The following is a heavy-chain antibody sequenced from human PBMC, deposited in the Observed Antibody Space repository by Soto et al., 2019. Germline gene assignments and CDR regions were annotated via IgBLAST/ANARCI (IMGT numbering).Heavy chain of an antibody. V-gene: IGHV3-23*01. CDR2: ISGSGGST. CDR1: GFTFSSYA. Sequence: GGSLRLSCAASGFTFSSYAMSWVRQAPGKGLEWVSAISGSGGSTYYADSVKGRFTISRDNSKNTLYLQMNSLRAEDTAVYYCAKDRSLTPLRGYAFDIWGQGTMVTVSS. CDR3: AKDRSLTPLRGYAFDI. J-gene: IGHJ3*02. D-gene: IGHD4-17*01.